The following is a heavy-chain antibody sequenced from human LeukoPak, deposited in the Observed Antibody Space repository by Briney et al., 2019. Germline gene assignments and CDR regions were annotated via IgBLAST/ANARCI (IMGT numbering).Heavy chain of an antibody. CDR1: GFTFSSYS. Sequence: PGGSLRLSCAASGFTFSSYSMNWVRQAPGKGLEWVSYISSSGSTIYYADSVKGRFTISRDNAKNSLYLQMNSLRAEDTAVYYCARDGITMVRGVIIGLFGYWGQGTLVTVSS. CDR2: ISSSGSTI. CDR3: ARDGITMVRGVIIGLFGY. J-gene: IGHJ4*02. D-gene: IGHD3-10*01. V-gene: IGHV3-48*01.